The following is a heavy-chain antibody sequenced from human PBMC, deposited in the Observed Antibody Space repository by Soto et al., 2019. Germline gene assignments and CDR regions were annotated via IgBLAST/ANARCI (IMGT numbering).Heavy chain of an antibody. V-gene: IGHV1-8*01. CDR3: ARDQTGTTTYYYYGMDV. Sequence: ASVKVSCKASGYTFTSYDINWVRQATGQGLGWMGWMNPNSGNTGYAQKFQGRVTMTRNTSISTAYMELSSLRSEDTAVYYCARDQTGTTTYYYYGMDVWGQGTTVTVSS. D-gene: IGHD1-7*01. CDR2: MNPNSGNT. J-gene: IGHJ6*02. CDR1: GYTFTSYD.